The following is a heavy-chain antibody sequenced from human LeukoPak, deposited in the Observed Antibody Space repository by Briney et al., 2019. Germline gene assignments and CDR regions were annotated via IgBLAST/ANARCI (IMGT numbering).Heavy chain of an antibody. CDR2: IYTSGST. J-gene: IGHJ3*02. D-gene: IGHD3-22*01. CDR1: GGSISSYY. Sequence: PSETLSLTCTVSGGSISSYYWSWIRQPAGKGLEWIGRIYTSGSTDYNPSLKSRVTMSVDTSKNHFSLKLSSVTAADTAVYYCARMSYYYDSSGYDACAFDIWGQGTMVTVSS. V-gene: IGHV4-4*07. CDR3: ARMSYYYDSSGYDACAFDI.